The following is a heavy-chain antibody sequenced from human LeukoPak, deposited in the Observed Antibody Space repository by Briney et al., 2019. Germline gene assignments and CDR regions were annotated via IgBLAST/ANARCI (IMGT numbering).Heavy chain of an antibody. CDR2: INPSGGST. V-gene: IGHV1-46*01. CDR3: ASVFYGSGY. Sequence: ASVKVSCKASGYTFTSYYMHWVRQAPGQGLEWMGIINPSGGSTSYAQKFQGRVTMTRDMSTSTAYMELSRLRSDDTAVYYCASVFYGSGYWGQGTLVTVSS. D-gene: IGHD3-10*01. J-gene: IGHJ4*02. CDR1: GYTFTSYY.